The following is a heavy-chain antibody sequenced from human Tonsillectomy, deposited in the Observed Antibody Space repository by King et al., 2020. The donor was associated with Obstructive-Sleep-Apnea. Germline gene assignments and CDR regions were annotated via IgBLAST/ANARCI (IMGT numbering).Heavy chain of an antibody. Sequence: QLVQSGAEVKKPGESLKISCKGSGYSFTNYWIGWVRQMPGKGLEWMGIIYPGDSDTRYSPSFQGQVTISAEKSISTAYLQWSSLKASDTAIYYCARRLPVTTVRSPGFDGFDIWGQGTMVTVSS. J-gene: IGHJ3*02. V-gene: IGHV5-51*01. CDR2: IYPGDSDT. CDR3: ARRLPVTTVRSPGFDGFDI. CDR1: GYSFTNYW. D-gene: IGHD4-17*01.